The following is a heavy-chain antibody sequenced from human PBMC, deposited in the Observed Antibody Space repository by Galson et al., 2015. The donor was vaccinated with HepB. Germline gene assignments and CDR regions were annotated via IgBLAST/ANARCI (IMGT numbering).Heavy chain of an antibody. V-gene: IGHV1-69*13. CDR3: ARELGYCSSTSCPFDY. CDR1: GGTFSSYA. CDR2: IIPIFGTA. D-gene: IGHD2-2*01. Sequence: SVKVSCKASGGTFSSYAISWVRQAPGQGLEWMGGIIPIFGTANYAQKFQGRVTITADESTSTAYMELSSLRSEDTAVYYCARELGYCSSTSCPFDYWAREPWSPSPQ. J-gene: IGHJ4*02.